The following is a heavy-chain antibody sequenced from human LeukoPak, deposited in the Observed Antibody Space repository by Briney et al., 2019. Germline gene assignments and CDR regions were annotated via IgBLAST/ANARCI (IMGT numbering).Heavy chain of an antibody. Sequence: ASVTVSFKSSVYTFTGYYMHWVRQAPGQGLEWMGWINPNSGGTNYAQKFQGRVTMTRDTSISTAYMELSRLRSDDTAVYYCARDSSGWYLDAFDIWGQGTMVTVSS. D-gene: IGHD6-19*01. J-gene: IGHJ3*02. CDR3: ARDSSGWYLDAFDI. CDR1: VYTFTGYY. V-gene: IGHV1-2*02. CDR2: INPNSGGT.